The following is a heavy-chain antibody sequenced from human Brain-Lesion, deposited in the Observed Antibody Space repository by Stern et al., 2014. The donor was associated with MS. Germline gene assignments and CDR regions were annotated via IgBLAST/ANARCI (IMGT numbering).Heavy chain of an antibody. D-gene: IGHD4-17*01. Sequence: VQLEESGGGLVKPGGSLRLSCAASGFTFSDSYMNWIRQAPGKGLAWVSYISRSGSIIYYADSVKGRFTISRDNAKNSLYLQMNSLRAEDTAVYYCAMYGDSPFDYWGQGTLVTVSS. CDR1: GFTFSDSY. V-gene: IGHV3-11*01. CDR2: ISRSGSII. CDR3: AMYGDSPFDY. J-gene: IGHJ4*02.